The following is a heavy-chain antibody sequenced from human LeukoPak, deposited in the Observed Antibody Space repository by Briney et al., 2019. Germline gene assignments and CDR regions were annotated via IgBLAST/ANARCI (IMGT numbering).Heavy chain of an antibody. D-gene: IGHD3-9*01. CDR3: VRDWDHFDFDS. J-gene: IGHJ5*01. Sequence: GGSLRLSCAASGFTFSNYWMHWARQAPGKGLVWVSRIKGDGSHTIYADSVKGRFTISRDNAKNTLYLQMKSLRAEDTAVYYCVRDWDHFDFDSWGQGTLVTVSS. CDR1: GFTFSNYW. V-gene: IGHV3-74*01. CDR2: IKGDGSHT.